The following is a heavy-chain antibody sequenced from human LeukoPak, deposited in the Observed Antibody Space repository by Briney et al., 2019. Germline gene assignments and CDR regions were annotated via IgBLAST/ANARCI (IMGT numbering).Heavy chain of an antibody. CDR3: ARAYRDFWSGYWYYYYYMDV. V-gene: IGHV1-18*01. J-gene: IGHJ6*03. Sequence: ASVKVSCKASGYTFTSYGISWVRQAPGQGLEWMGWISAYNGNTNYAQKLQGRVTMTTDTSTSTAYMELRSLRSDDTAVYCCARAYRDFWSGYWYYYYYMDVWGKGTTVTVSS. CDR1: GYTFTSYG. CDR2: ISAYNGNT. D-gene: IGHD3-3*01.